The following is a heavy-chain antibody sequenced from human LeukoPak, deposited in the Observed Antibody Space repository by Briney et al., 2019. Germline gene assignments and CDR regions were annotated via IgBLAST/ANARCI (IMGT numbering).Heavy chain of an antibody. V-gene: IGHV3-23*01. CDR2: ITGNGATT. D-gene: IGHD5-18*01. J-gene: IGHJ4*02. CDR1: GFTFSSYA. CDR3: ANDLGWIQLNLG. Sequence: GGSQRLSCAASGFTFSSYAMSWVRQAPGKGLEWVSGITGNGATTYYADSVKGRFTISRDNSRNTVYLQMNSLRAEDTAVYYCANDLGWIQLNLGRGRGTLVTVSS.